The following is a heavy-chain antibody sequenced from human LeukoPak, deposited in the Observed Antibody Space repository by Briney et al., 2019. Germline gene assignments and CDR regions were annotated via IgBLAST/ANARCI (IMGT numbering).Heavy chain of an antibody. J-gene: IGHJ6*04. V-gene: IGHV4-34*01. CDR2: INHSGST. Sequence: SETLSLTRAVYGGSFSGYYWSWIRQPPGKGLEWIGEINHSGSTNYNPSLKSRVTISVDTSKNQFSLKLSSVTAADTAVYYCARGLSSGMDVWGKGTTVTVPS. CDR1: GGSFSGYY. CDR3: ARGLSSGMDV.